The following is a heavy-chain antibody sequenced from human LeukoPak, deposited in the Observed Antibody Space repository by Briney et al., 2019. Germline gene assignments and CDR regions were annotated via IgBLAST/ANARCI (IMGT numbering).Heavy chain of an antibody. J-gene: IGHJ4*02. CDR3: ARDNEHSYCDY. D-gene: IGHD5-18*01. Sequence: GRSLRLSCVASGLTFSSYGMHWVRQAPGKGLEWVAVMSYDGTNTYYGDSVRGRFTISRDNSKNTLFLQMNSLRVEDTAVYYCARDNEHSYCDYWGQGTLVTVSS. V-gene: IGHV3-30*03. CDR2: MSYDGTNT. CDR1: GLTFSSYG.